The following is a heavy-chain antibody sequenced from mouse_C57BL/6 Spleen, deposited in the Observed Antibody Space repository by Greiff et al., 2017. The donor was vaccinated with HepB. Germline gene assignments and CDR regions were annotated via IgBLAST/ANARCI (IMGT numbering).Heavy chain of an antibody. CDR1: GYTFTSYT. CDR3: ARYGYDEPSY. CDR2: INPSSGYT. V-gene: IGHV1-4*01. Sequence: VHLVESGAELARPGASVKMSCKASGYTFTSYTMHWVKQRPGQGLEWIGYINPSSGYTKYNQKFKDKATLTADQSSSTAYMQLSSLTSEDSAVYYCARYGYDEPSYWGQGTLVTVSA. D-gene: IGHD2-2*01. J-gene: IGHJ3*01.